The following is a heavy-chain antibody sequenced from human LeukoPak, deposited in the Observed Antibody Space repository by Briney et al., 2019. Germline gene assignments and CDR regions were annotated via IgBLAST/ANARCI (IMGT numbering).Heavy chain of an antibody. CDR1: GDSINSGDYY. J-gene: IGHJ6*02. V-gene: IGHV4-30-4*01. CDR3: ARDHTETSSLNFRNYYYYGMDI. CDR2: IYYTGST. D-gene: IGHD4-11*01. Sequence: PSETLSLTCTVSGDSINSGDYYWSWIRQPPGKGLEWIGYIYYTGSTYYNPSLKSRVTISLDTSKNQFSLKLSSVTAADTAIYYCARDHTETSSLNFRNYYYYGMDIWGQGTTVIVSS.